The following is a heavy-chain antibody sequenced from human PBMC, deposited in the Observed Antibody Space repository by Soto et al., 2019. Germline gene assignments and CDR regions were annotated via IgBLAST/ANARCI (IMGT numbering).Heavy chain of an antibody. CDR1: GFKFSIYA. D-gene: IGHD2-8*01. Sequence: WLSLRLSSAASGFKFSIYAMGWVRQSTGTGLEWVSAISGSGGSTYHADSVKGRFTTSRDSSKNTLYRQLGGLIAEYTAVYYCATAWPQWSPGRYYLASWGQGTQVTVSS. J-gene: IGHJ4*02. CDR2: ISGSGGST. CDR3: ATAWPQWSPGRYYLAS. V-gene: IGHV3-23*01.